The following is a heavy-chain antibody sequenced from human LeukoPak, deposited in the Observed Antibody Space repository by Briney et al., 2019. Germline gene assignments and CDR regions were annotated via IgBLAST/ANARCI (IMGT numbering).Heavy chain of an antibody. D-gene: IGHD6-6*01. J-gene: IGHJ4*02. CDR3: AKQATRAARPDYGYYFDY. V-gene: IGHV3-30*18. CDR1: GVTFSSYG. CDR2: ISYDGSNK. Sequence: GGSLRLSCAASGVTFSSYGMHWVRQAPGKGLEWVAVISYDGSNKYYADSVKGRFTISRDNSKNTLYLQMNSLRAEDTAVYYCAKQATRAARPDYGYYFDYWGQGTLVTVSS.